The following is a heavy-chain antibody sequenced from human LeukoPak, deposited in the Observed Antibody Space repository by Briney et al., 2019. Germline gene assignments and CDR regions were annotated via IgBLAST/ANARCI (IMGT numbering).Heavy chain of an antibody. Sequence: SETLSLTCTVSGGSFSSYYWSWIRQPPGRGLEWIGYIYDSGSTNYNPSLKSRVTMSVDTSKNQFSLKLTSVTAADTAVYYCARHPDYYYYGMDVWGQGTTVTVSS. CDR2: IYDSGST. V-gene: IGHV4-59*08. CDR1: GGSFSSYY. CDR3: ARHPDYYYYGMDV. J-gene: IGHJ6*02.